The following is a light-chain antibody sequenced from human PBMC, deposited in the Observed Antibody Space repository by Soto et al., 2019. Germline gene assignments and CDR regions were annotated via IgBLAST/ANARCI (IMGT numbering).Light chain of an antibody. CDR3: CSYAGSSTSWV. J-gene: IGLJ3*02. CDR1: SSDAGNYNF. V-gene: IGLV2-23*01. CDR2: EDS. Sequence: QSVLTQPASVYGSPGQSITISCTGTSSDAGNYNFVSWYQQHPGKAPKVIIYEDSTRPAGVSNRISGSKSGNTASWTISGLQAEDEADYYCCSYAGSSTSWVFGGGTKLTVL.